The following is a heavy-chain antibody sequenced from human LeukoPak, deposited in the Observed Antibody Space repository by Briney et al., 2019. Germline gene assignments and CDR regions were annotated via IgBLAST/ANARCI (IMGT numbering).Heavy chain of an antibody. D-gene: IGHD4-23*01. CDR3: ARTMVVTAYYYYMDV. Sequence: SMKVSCKASEGTFSSYAISWVRQAPGQGLEWMGGIIPIFGTANYAQKFQGRVTITTDESTSTAYMELSSLRSEDTAVYYCARTMVVTAYYYYMDVWGKGTTVTVSS. V-gene: IGHV1-69*05. J-gene: IGHJ6*03. CDR1: EGTFSSYA. CDR2: IIPIFGTA.